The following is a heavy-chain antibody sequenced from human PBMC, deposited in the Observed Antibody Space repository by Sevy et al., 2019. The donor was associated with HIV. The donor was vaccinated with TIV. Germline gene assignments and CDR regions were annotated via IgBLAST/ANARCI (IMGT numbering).Heavy chain of an antibody. J-gene: IGHJ4*02. V-gene: IGHV1-2*02. CDR2: INPSSGGT. CDR1: GYTFTGYF. Sequence: ASVKVSCKASGYTFTGYFMHWVRQAPGQGLEWMGWINPSSGGTKYAQEFRGRVTMTRYTSISTAYMELSRLTSDDTAVYFCARYSSGAGPGDYWGQGTLVTVSS. D-gene: IGHD6-19*01. CDR3: ARYSSGAGPGDY.